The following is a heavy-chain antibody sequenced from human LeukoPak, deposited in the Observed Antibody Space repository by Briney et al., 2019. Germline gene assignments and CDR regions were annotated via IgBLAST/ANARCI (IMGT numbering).Heavy chain of an antibody. CDR1: GYSISSGYY. Sequence: PSETLSLTCTVSGYSISSGYYWGWIRQPPGKGLEWIGSIYHSGSTYYNPSLKSRVTISVDTSKNQFSLKLSSVTAADTAVYYCARVLGGFTMVRGVIPQSYYFDYWGQGTLVTASS. D-gene: IGHD3-10*01. V-gene: IGHV4-38-2*02. CDR3: ARVLGGFTMVRGVIPQSYYFDY. J-gene: IGHJ4*02. CDR2: IYHSGST.